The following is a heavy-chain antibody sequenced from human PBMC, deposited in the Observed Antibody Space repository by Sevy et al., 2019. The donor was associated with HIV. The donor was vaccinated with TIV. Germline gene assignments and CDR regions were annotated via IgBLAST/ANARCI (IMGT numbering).Heavy chain of an antibody. J-gene: IGHJ4*02. Sequence: ASVKVSCKASGYIFTNYPIRWVRQAPGQGLEWVGCIRTSNRETKYTQKLQGRAIMTTDTSTSTVYMDLRKLRSDDTAVYYCARDSDGSGHYCLDYCDYWGQGTLVTVSS. D-gene: IGHD3-22*01. V-gene: IGHV1-18*01. CDR3: ARDSDGSGHYCLDYCDY. CDR2: IRTSNRET. CDR1: GYIFTNYP.